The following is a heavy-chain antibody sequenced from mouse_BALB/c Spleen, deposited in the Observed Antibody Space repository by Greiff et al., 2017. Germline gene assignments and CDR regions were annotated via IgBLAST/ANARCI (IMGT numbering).Heavy chain of an antibody. V-gene: IGHV7-3*02. J-gene: IGHJ3*01. D-gene: IGHD2-4*01. Sequence: EVQLVESGGGLVQPGGSLRLSCATSGFTFTDYYMSWVRQPPGKALEWLGFIRNKANGYTTEYSASVKGRFTISRDNSQSILYLQMNTLRAEDSATYYCARDRMINYWGQGTLVTVSA. CDR1: GFTFTDYY. CDR2: IRNKANGYTT. CDR3: ARDRMINY.